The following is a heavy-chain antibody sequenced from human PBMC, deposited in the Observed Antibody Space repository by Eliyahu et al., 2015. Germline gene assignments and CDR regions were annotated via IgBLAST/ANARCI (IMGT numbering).Heavy chain of an antibody. D-gene: IGHD7-27*01. J-gene: IGHJ4*01. CDR2: VNGRDERS. Sequence: EEQVVESGGGLVQPGGSLRLSCVASGFSISSYAMSWLRQGPGEGLGWVSDVNGRDERSYYADSVKGRFTISRDRSRNTLYLQMHSLRVEDTAVYYCVGNWKWGHGTLVTVSS. V-gene: IGHV3-23*04. CDR3: VGNWK. CDR1: GFSISSYA.